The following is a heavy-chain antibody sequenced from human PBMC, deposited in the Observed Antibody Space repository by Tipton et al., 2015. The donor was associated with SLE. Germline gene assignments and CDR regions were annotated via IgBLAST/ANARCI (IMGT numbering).Heavy chain of an antibody. CDR3: ARHPKRESGSQFLFDY. CDR2: ISYSGAT. J-gene: IGHJ4*02. Sequence: TLSLTCTVSGDTIDGNTYFWGWIRQPPGKGLMLIGSISYSGATSHNPSLKSRVTLSVDTSKNQFSLKLSSVTAADTAVYYCARHPKRESGSQFLFDYWGQGTLVTVSS. V-gene: IGHV4-39*07. D-gene: IGHD2-21*01. CDR1: GDTIDGNTYF.